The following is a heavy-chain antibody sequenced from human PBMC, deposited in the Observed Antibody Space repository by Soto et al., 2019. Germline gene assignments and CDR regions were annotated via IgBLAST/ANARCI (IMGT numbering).Heavy chain of an antibody. J-gene: IGHJ3*01. Sequence: SETLSLTCTVSGGSVSSGDYYWGWIRQHPGKGLEWIGYIYYSGSTYYNPSLKSRATISIDTSKNQFSLQLNSVTPDDTAVYYCARDPDWGFAFDVWGQGTMVTVSS. CDR2: IYYSGST. CDR3: ARDPDWGFAFDV. V-gene: IGHV4-30-4*08. CDR1: GGSVSSGDYY. D-gene: IGHD7-27*01.